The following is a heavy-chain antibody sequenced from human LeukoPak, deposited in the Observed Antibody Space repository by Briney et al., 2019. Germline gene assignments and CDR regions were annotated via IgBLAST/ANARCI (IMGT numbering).Heavy chain of an antibody. CDR1: GFTFSSYA. Sequence: GGSLRLSCAASGFTFSSYAMHWVRQAPGKGLEYVSAISSNGGSTYYANSVKGRFTISRDNSKNTLYLQMGSLRAADMAVYYCARVKYSSGVFDYWGQGTLVTVSS. D-gene: IGHD6-19*01. CDR3: ARVKYSSGVFDY. J-gene: IGHJ4*02. CDR2: ISSNGGST. V-gene: IGHV3-64*01.